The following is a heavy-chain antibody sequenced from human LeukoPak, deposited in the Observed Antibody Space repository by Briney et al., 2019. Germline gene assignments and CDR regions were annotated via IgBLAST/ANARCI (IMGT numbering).Heavy chain of an antibody. V-gene: IGHV3-23*01. CDR3: AKPLAISSGWYYFDY. Sequence: GGSLRLSCAASGFTFSSYAMSWVRQAPGKGLEWVSAISGSGGSTYYADSVKGRFTISRDNSKNTLYLQMNNLRAEDTAVYYCAKPLAISSGWYYFDYWGQGTLVTVSS. J-gene: IGHJ4*02. CDR1: GFTFSSYA. D-gene: IGHD6-19*01. CDR2: ISGSGGST.